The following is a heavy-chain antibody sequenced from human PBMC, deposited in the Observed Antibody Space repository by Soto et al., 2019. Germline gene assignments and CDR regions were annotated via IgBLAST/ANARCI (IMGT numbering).Heavy chain of an antibody. V-gene: IGHV1-3*01. J-gene: IGHJ6*02. Sequence: ASVKVSCEASGYTFTSYALHWVRLAPGRRHEWMGWINAGNGNTKYSQTFQGRVTITRDTSASIAYMELSSLRSEDTAVYYCATQTGTTDYYGMDVWGQGTTVTSP. CDR1: GYTFTSYA. CDR2: INAGNGNT. D-gene: IGHD1-1*01. CDR3: ATQTGTTDYYGMDV.